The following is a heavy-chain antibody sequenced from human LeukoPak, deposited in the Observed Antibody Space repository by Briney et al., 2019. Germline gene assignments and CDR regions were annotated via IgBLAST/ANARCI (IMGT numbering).Heavy chain of an antibody. Sequence: ASVKVSCKASGYTFTVYFIHWVRQAPGQGLEWMGWISPNSGDTGYAQKFQGRFTMTNDTSGSTAYMELTRLTSDDTAVYYCARDMSYKGLDPWGQGTLVTVAS. D-gene: IGHD5-24*01. V-gene: IGHV1-2*02. CDR2: ISPNSGDT. J-gene: IGHJ5*02. CDR3: ARDMSYKGLDP. CDR1: GYTFTVYF.